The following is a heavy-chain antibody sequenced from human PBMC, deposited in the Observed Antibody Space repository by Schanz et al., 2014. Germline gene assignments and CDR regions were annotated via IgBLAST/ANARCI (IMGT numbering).Heavy chain of an antibody. D-gene: IGHD3-10*01. V-gene: IGHV3-74*02. J-gene: IGHJ4*02. CDR1: GFTVSSNY. Sequence: EVQLVESGGGLIQPGGSLRLSCAVSGFTVSSNYMSWVRQAPGKGLEWVSRINSDGSSASYADSVKGRFTISRDNAKNTLYLQMNSVRAEDSAVYYCTRGSGSRSYGWYYDSWGQGTLVTVSS. CDR3: TRGSGSRSYGWYYDS. CDR2: INSDGSSA.